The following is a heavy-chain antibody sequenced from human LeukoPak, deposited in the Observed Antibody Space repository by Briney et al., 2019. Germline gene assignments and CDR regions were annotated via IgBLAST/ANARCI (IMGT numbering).Heavy chain of an antibody. V-gene: IGHV1-8*03. CDR2: MNPNSGNT. D-gene: IGHD5-12*01. CDR1: GYTFTGYY. J-gene: IGHJ6*03. Sequence: GASVNVSCKASGYTFTGYYMHWVRQATGQGLEWMGWMNPNSGNTGYAQKFQGRVTITRNTSISTAYMELSSLRSEDTAVYYCARGSKKRGYSGYPLRGAYYMDVWGKGTTVTVSS. CDR3: ARGSKKRGYSGYPLRGAYYMDV.